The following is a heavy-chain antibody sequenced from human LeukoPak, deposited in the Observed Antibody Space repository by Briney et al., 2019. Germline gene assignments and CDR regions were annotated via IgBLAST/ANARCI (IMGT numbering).Heavy chain of an antibody. V-gene: IGHV3-23*01. J-gene: IGHJ5*02. Sequence: GGSLRLSCAASGFNFSNYAMSWVRQTPGKGLEWVSAVSARGDDTFYADSVKGRFTISRDNSKNTLYLQMNSLRAEDTAVYYCAKAYGSGENWFDPWGQGTLVTVSS. CDR2: VSARGDDT. CDR1: GFNFSNYA. CDR3: AKAYGSGENWFDP. D-gene: IGHD3-10*01.